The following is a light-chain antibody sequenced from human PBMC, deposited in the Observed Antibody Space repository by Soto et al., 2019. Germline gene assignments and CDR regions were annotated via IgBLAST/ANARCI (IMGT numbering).Light chain of an antibody. J-gene: IGKJ3*01. CDR1: QSVSSSY. CDR3: QQDGSSPREFT. CDR2: GAS. Sequence: EIVLTQAPGTLSLSPGERATLSCRASQSVSSSYLAWYQQKPGQAPRLLIYGASSRATGIPDRFSGSGSGTDFTLTISRLEPEDFAVYYCQQDGSSPREFTFGPGTKVDIK. V-gene: IGKV3-20*01.